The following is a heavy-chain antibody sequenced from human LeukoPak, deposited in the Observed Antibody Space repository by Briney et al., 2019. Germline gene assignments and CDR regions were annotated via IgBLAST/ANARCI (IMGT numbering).Heavy chain of an antibody. V-gene: IGHV3-53*01. CDR3: ARDNDSRDPPHFDY. Sequence: PGGPLRLSCTVSGFTVSSNSMSWVRQAPGKGLEWVSFIYSGGSTQYSDSVKGRFTISRDNSKNTLYLQMNSLRAEDTAVYYCARDNDSRDPPHFDYWGQGTLVTVSS. J-gene: IGHJ4*02. CDR1: GFTVSSNS. D-gene: IGHD3-16*01. CDR2: IYSGGST.